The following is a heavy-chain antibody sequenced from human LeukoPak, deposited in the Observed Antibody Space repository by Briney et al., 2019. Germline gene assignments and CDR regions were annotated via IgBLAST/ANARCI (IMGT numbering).Heavy chain of an antibody. CDR3: ARLTKNDSGSFRFGKKKRGYMDV. CDR1: GGSISSNSYY. J-gene: IGHJ6*03. D-gene: IGHD3-10*01. CDR2: IYYSGST. Sequence: SETLSLTCTVSGGSISSNSYYWGWIRQPPGKGLEWIGSIYYSGSTYYNPSLKSRVTISVDTSKNQFSLKLSSVTAADTAVYYCARLTKNDSGSFRFGKKKRGYMDVWGKGTTVTISS. V-gene: IGHV4-39*01.